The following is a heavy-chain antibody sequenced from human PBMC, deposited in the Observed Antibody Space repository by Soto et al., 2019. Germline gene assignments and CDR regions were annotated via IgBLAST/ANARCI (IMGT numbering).Heavy chain of an antibody. Sequence: VHLVQSGAEVKKPGASVTVSCKTSGYTLTDYYMHWVRQAPGQGLEWMAWINPHTGDTGIAERFQGRVTMTRDTSTNTAHMGLTSLTSDDTAIYSCAREGGAAPGARREWYLDLWGRGSLVTVSS. D-gene: IGHD6-25*01. J-gene: IGHJ2*01. CDR2: INPHTGDT. CDR1: GYTLTDYY. CDR3: AREGGAAPGARREWYLDL. V-gene: IGHV1-2*02.